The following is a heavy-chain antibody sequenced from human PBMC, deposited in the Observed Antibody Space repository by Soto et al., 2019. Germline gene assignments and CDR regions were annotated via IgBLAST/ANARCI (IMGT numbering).Heavy chain of an antibody. J-gene: IGHJ4*02. V-gene: IGHV4-61*01. CDR3: AREAVVPAAIYY. D-gene: IGHD2-2*01. CDR2: IYYSGST. CDR1: GGSVSSGSYY. Sequence: QVQLQESGPGLVKPSETLSLTCTVSGGSVSSGSYYWSWIRQPPGKGLEWIGYIYYSGSTNYNPSLKSRVTISVDTSKTQFSLKLSSVTAADTAVYYCAREAVVPAAIYYWGQGTLVTVSS.